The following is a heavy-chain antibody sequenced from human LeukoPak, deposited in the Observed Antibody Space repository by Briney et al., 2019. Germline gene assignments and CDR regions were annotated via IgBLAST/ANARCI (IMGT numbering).Heavy chain of an antibody. J-gene: IGHJ5*02. Sequence: GGSLRLSCAASGFTFSSYETNWVRQAPGKGLEWVSYISSSGSTIHYADSVKGRFTISRDNAKNSLYLQMNSLRAEDTAFYYCARDDLLHRNWFDPWGQGTLVTVSS. CDR1: GFTFSSYE. CDR2: ISSSGSTI. CDR3: ARDDLLHRNWFDP. D-gene: IGHD3-22*01. V-gene: IGHV3-48*03.